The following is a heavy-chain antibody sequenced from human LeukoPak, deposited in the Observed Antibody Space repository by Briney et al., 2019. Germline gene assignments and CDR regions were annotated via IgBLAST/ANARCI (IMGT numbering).Heavy chain of an antibody. D-gene: IGHD2-15*01. CDR1: GYSFTNYW. J-gene: IGHJ4*02. CDR3: ARPLLYCSGGSCLDY. Sequence: GESLKISCKGSGYSFTNYWIGWVRQMPGKGLEWMGIIYPGDSDTRYNPSFQGQVTISADKSISTAYLQWSSLKASDTAMYYCARPLLYCSGGSCLDYWGQGTLVTVSS. CDR2: IYPGDSDT. V-gene: IGHV5-51*01.